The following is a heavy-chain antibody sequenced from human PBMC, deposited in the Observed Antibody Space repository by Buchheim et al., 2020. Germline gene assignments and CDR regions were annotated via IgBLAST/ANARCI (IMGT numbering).Heavy chain of an antibody. CDR3: ARGPGDFYYYGMDV. D-gene: IGHD7-27*01. CDR2: IYYSGST. V-gene: IGHV4-59*01. Sequence: QVQLQESGPGLVKPSETLSLTCTVSGGSISSYYWSWIRQPPGKGLEWIGYIYYSGSTNYNPSLKSRGTISVDTSQNQFSLKLSSVTAADTAVYYCARGPGDFYYYGMDVWGQGTT. CDR1: GGSISSYY. J-gene: IGHJ6*02.